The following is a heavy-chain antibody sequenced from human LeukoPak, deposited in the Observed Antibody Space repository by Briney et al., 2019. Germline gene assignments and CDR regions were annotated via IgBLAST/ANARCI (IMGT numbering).Heavy chain of an antibody. D-gene: IGHD3-16*01. CDR2: IIDNGYIT. CDR3: AKLGGQEVHNYYVAV. J-gene: IGHJ6*03. V-gene: IGHV3-23*01. CDR1: GFTFSSYA. Sequence: GGSMRLSCAASGFTFSSYAISWVRQAPRKGLEWVSGIIDNGYITYYANSVRGRFTISRDNSKNNLFLQMNSLRAEDTAVYYCAKLGGQEVHNYYVAVWGKGTTVAVSS.